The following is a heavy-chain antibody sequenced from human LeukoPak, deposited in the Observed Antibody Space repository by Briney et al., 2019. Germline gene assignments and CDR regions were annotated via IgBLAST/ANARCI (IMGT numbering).Heavy chain of an antibody. CDR2: INPSGGST. D-gene: IGHD6-19*01. J-gene: IGHJ4*02. V-gene: IGHV1-46*01. CDR3: ARGLIGWSSKPHYFDY. Sequence: ASVKVSCKASGYTFTSYYMHWVRQAPGQGLEWMGIINPSGGSTGYAQKFQGRVTMTRDTSTSTVYMELSSLRSEDTAVYYCARGLIGWSSKPHYFDYWGQGTLVTVSS. CDR1: GYTFTSYY.